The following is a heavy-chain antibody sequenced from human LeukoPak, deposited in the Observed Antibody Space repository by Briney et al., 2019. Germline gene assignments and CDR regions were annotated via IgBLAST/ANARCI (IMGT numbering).Heavy chain of an antibody. CDR2: ISAYNGNT. CDR1: GYTFTSYG. D-gene: IGHD5-18*01. V-gene: IGHV1-18*01. J-gene: IGHJ4*02. Sequence: AASVTVSFTASGYTFTSYGISWVRQAPGQGLEWMGWISAYNGNTNYAQKLQGRVTMTTDTSTSTAYMELRSLRSDDTAVYYCARRRGYSHSDYWGQGTLVTVSS. CDR3: ARRRGYSHSDY.